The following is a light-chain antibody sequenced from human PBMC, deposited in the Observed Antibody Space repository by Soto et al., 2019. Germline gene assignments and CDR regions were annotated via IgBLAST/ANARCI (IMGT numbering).Light chain of an antibody. V-gene: IGLV2-23*01. CDR3: CSYAPISTVV. CDR1: SSDVGSYNL. CDR2: EDN. Sequence: QSVLTQPASVSGSPGQSITISCTGTSSDVGSYNLVSWYQHHPGKAPKLMIYEDNKRPSGVSNRFSGSKSGNTASLTISGLQAEDEAHYYCCSYAPISTVVFGGGTKVTVL. J-gene: IGLJ3*02.